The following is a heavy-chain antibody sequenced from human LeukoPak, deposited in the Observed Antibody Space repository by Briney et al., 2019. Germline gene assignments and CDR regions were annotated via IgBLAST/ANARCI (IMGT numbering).Heavy chain of an antibody. J-gene: IGHJ4*02. CDR1: GFTFSSYW. CDR3: AREFDDYVWGSYRYPILDY. CDR2: IKKGGSEK. V-gene: IGHV3-7*03. Sequence: GGSLRLSCAASGFTFSSYWMSWVRQAPGKGLEGVANIKKGGSEKYYVDSVKGRFTISRHNAKNSLYLQMNGLRAEDTAVYDCAREFDDYVWGSYRYPILDYWGQGTLVTVSS. D-gene: IGHD3-16*02.